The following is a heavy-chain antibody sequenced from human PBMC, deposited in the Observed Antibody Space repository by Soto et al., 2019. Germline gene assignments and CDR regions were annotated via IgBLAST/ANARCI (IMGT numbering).Heavy chain of an antibody. D-gene: IGHD2-15*01. V-gene: IGHV4-59*08. CDR3: GRHGGGYCSGGSCYPHFDY. J-gene: IGHJ4*02. Sequence: PSETLSLTCTVSGGSISSYYWSWIRQPPGKGLEWIGYIYYSGSTNYNPSLKSRVTISVDTSKNQFSLKLSPVTAADTAVYYCGRHGGGYCSGGSCYPHFDYWGQGTLVTVSS. CDR2: IYYSGST. CDR1: GGSISSYY.